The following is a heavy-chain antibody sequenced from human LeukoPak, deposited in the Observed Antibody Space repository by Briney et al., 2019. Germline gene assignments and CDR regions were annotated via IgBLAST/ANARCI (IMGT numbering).Heavy chain of an antibody. CDR3: VRSGDYGDYGGSTDAFDL. CDR1: GFTFNTYS. D-gene: IGHD4-17*01. CDR2: ISSSTTYT. V-gene: IGHV3-21*01. J-gene: IGHJ3*01. Sequence: GGSLRLSCAASGFTFNTYSMNWVRRAPGMGLEWVSSISSSTTYTCYADSMKGRFTVSRDNAKNSLYLQMHSLRGEDTAVYYCVRSGDYGDYGGSTDAFDLWGQGTMATVSS.